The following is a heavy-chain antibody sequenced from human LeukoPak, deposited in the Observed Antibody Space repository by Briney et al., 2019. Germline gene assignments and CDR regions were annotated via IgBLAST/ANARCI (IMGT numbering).Heavy chain of an antibody. Sequence: GGSLRLSCAASGFTFSSYAMSWVRQAPGKGLEWVSAISGSGGSTYYADSVKGRFTISRDNSKNTLYLQMNSLRAEDTAVYYCATGNYCSGGSCRWGYFDYWGQGTLVTVSS. J-gene: IGHJ4*02. CDR1: GFTFSSYA. CDR2: ISGSGGST. CDR3: ATGNYCSGGSCRWGYFDY. V-gene: IGHV3-23*01. D-gene: IGHD2-15*01.